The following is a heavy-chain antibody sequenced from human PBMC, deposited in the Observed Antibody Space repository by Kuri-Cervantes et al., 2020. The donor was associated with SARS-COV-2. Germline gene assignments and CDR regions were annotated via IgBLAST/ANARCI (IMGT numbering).Heavy chain of an antibody. CDR2: INHSGST. V-gene: IGHV4-34*01. CDR1: GGSFSGYY. CDR3: ASRYCSSTSCYRTTGKYYFDY. Sequence: SQTPSLTCAVYGGSFSGYYWSWIRQPPGKGLEWIGEINHSGSTNYNPSLKSRVTISVDTSKNQFSLKLSSVTAADTAVYYCASRYCSSTSCYRTTGKYYFDYWGQGTLVTVSS. J-gene: IGHJ4*02. D-gene: IGHD2-2*01.